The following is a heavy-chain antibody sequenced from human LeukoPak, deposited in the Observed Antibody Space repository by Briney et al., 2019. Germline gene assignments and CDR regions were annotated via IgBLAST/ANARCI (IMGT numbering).Heavy chain of an antibody. Sequence: SETLSLTCAVSGGSISSSNWWSWVRRPPGKGLEWIGEIYHSGSTNYNPSLKSRVTISVDKSKNQFSLKLSSVTAADTAVYYCARDRHSGIAAAGTFWDYWGQGTLVTVSS. V-gene: IGHV4-4*02. CDR3: ARDRHSGIAAAGTFWDY. CDR1: GGSISSSNW. D-gene: IGHD6-13*01. J-gene: IGHJ4*02. CDR2: IYHSGST.